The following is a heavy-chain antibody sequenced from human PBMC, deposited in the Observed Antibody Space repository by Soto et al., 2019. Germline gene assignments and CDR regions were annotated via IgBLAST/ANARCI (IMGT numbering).Heavy chain of an antibody. Sequence: QITLRESGPPLVNPTQTLTLTCTFSGFSLNTPGVSVTWIRQPPGKALEWLAVIYWDDDKRYSPSLATRLTITRGPSSNQVVLTLTHVDPVDTATYFCGHSSLVVAPSAWDYWGQGALVTVSS. CDR1: GFSLNTPGVS. V-gene: IGHV2-5*02. CDR3: GHSSLVVAPSAWDY. D-gene: IGHD2-15*01. J-gene: IGHJ4*02. CDR2: IYWDDDK.